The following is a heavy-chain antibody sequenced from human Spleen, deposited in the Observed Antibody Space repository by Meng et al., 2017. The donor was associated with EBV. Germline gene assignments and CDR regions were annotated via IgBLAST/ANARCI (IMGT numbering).Heavy chain of an antibody. J-gene: IGHJ1*01. D-gene: IGHD7-27*01. CDR3: ARTPLYNWGA. V-gene: IGHV4-39*02. CDR2: IYYTGST. Sequence: QLQESGPGLVKPSGTLSLTCAVSGGSISRGSYYWGWIRQPPGKGLEWIGNIYYTGSTFYNPSLKSRVTISVDTSKNHFSLKLSSVTAADTAVYYCARTPLYNWGAWGQGTLVTVSS. CDR1: GGSISRGSYY.